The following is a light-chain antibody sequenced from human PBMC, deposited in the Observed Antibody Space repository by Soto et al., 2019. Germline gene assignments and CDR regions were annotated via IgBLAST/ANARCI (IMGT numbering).Light chain of an antibody. CDR3: QHYNSYSEA. J-gene: IGKJ1*01. CDR1: QGISRW. V-gene: IGKV1D-16*01. Sequence: DIQMTQSPSSVSASVWEIVTITFLASQGISRWLAWYQQKPGEAPKLLIYAASTLQSGVPSRFSGSGSGTDFTFTISSLQPDDFATYYCQHYNSYSEAFGQGTKVDIK. CDR2: AAS.